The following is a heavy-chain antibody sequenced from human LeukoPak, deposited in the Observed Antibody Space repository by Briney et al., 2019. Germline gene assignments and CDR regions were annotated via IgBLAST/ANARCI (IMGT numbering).Heavy chain of an antibody. D-gene: IGHD3-10*01. CDR3: ARDRLLYYYGSGSYPDAFDI. Sequence: SETLSLTCAVYGGSFSGYYWSWIRQPPGKGLEWIGENNHSGSTNYNPSLKSRVTISVDTSKNQFSLKLSSVTAADTAVYSCARDRLLYYYGSGSYPDAFDIWGQGTMVTVSS. CDR1: GGSFSGYY. CDR2: NNHSGST. J-gene: IGHJ3*02. V-gene: IGHV4-34*01.